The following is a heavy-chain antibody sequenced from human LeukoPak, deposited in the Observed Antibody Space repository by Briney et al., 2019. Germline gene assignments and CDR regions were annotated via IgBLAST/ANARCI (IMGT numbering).Heavy chain of an antibody. CDR1: GYTFTSYY. D-gene: IGHD6-13*01. Sequence: ASVKVSCKASGYTFTSYYMHWVRQAPGQGLEWMGIINPSGGSTSYAQKFQGRVTMTRNTSISTAYMELSSLRSEDTAVYYCARARQRIAAAGTRGWFDPWGQGTLVTVSS. CDR2: INPSGGST. CDR3: ARARQRIAAAGTRGWFDP. J-gene: IGHJ5*02. V-gene: IGHV1-46*01.